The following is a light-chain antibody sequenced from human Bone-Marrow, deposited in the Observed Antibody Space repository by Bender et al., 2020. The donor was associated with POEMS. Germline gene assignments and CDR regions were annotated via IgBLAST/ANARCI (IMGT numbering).Light chain of an antibody. J-gene: IGLJ1*01. Sequence: QSALTQPASVSGSPGQSVTISCTGTSSDVGGYNYVSWYQQHPGKAPKLLIYEVRKRPSGVSNRFSGSKSDNTASLTISGLQAEDEADFYCCSFAGSSTYVFGTGTKVTVL. CDR2: EVR. V-gene: IGLV2-23*02. CDR1: SSDVGGYNY. CDR3: CSFAGSSTYV.